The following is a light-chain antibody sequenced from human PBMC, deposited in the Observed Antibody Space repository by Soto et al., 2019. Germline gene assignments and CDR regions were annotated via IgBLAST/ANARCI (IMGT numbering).Light chain of an antibody. CDR2: AAS. J-gene: IGKJ3*01. CDR1: QGIRNF. CDR3: QKYSSVPV. Sequence: DIQMTQSPTSLSASVGDRVTITCRASQGIRNFVAWYQQKPGKAPKLLIYAASTLQSGVPSRCSGSGSGTAFTLTINSLQTEDVATYSCQKYSSVPVFGPGTKGEIK. V-gene: IGKV1-27*01.